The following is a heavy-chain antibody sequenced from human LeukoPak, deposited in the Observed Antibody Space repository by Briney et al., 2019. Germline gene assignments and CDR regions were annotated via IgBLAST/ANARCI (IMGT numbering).Heavy chain of an antibody. CDR3: ARDRGLWFGSGGYYMDV. D-gene: IGHD3-10*01. V-gene: IGHV1-69*06. CDR2: IIPIFGTA. J-gene: IGHJ6*03. Sequence: SVKVSCKASGYTFTSYGISWVRQAPGQGLEWMGGIIPIFGTANYAQKFQGRVTITADKSTSTAYMELSSLRSEDMAVYYCARDRGLWFGSGGYYMDVWGKGTTVTVSS. CDR1: GYTFTSYG.